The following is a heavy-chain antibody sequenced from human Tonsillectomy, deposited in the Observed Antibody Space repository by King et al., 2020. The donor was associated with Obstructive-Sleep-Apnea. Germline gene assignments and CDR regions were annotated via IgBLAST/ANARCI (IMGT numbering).Heavy chain of an antibody. CDR3: ARAWRVVPAADAFDI. CDR2: IYYSGST. D-gene: IGHD2-2*01. J-gene: IGHJ3*02. Sequence: QLQESGPGLVKPSETLSLTCTVSVGSISSSTYYWGWIRQPPGKGLEWIGSIYYSGSTYYNPSLKSRVTISVDTSKNQFSLKLSSVTAADTAVYYCARAWRVVPAADAFDIWGQGTMVTVSS. V-gene: IGHV4-39*07. CDR1: VGSISSSTYY.